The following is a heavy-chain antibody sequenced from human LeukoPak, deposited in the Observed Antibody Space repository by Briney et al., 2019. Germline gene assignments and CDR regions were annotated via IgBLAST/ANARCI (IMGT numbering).Heavy chain of an antibody. J-gene: IGHJ4*02. CDR1: VGTFSSYA. CDR2: IIPILGIP. CDR3: ARGHGMANTQERN. D-gene: IGHD5-24*01. V-gene: IGHV1-69*04. Sequence: APVKVSCKAAVGTFSSYAISWVRQAPGQGLEWRGRIIPILGIPNYAQKFHGRVTITADKSTSTAYMELSSLRSEETAVYYCARGHGMANTQERNWGQGTLVTVSS.